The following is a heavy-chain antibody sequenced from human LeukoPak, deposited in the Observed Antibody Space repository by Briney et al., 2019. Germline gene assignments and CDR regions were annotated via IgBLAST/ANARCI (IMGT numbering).Heavy chain of an antibody. CDR3: AGFVAVADYYYYYGMDV. CDR1: GGSISSGGYY. Sequence: SQTLSLTCTVSGGSISSGGYYWSWIRQHPGKGLEWIGYIYYSGSTNYNPSLKSRVTISVDTSKNQFSLKLSSVTAADTAVYYCAGFVAVADYYYYYGMDVWGQGTTVTVSS. J-gene: IGHJ6*02. D-gene: IGHD6-19*01. V-gene: IGHV4-31*03. CDR2: IYYSGST.